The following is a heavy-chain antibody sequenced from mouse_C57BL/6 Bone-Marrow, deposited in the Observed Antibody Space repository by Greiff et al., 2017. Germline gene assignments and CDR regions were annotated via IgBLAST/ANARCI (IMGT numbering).Heavy chain of an antibody. CDR3: TRIAY. V-gene: IGHV14-4*01. CDR2: IDPDNGAT. CDR1: GFTFNDDY. Sequence: VQLQQPGAELVRPGASVTLSCTASGFTFNDDYMHWVKQRPEQGLEWIGWIDPDNGATDYASMFQGKATITVDTSSNTPYLQLSSLTSEDTAVYSCTRIAYWGQGTLVTVSA. J-gene: IGHJ3*01.